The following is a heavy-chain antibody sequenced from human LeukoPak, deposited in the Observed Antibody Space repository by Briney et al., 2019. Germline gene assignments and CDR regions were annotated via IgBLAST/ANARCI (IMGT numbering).Heavy chain of an antibody. CDR2: INHSAST. Sequence: KSSETLSLTCAVYGGPFSGYYWRWIRQPPGKGLEWVGEINHSASTNYNPSLKSRVTISEDTAKNLFSLTLSSVTAADTVVYYCASGGPHDDWGQGTLVTVSS. CDR3: ASGGPHDD. CDR1: GGPFSGYY. V-gene: IGHV4-34*01. J-gene: IGHJ4*02.